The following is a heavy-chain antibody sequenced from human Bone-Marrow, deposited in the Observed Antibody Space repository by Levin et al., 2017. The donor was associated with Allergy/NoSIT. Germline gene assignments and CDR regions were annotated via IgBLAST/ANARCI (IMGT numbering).Heavy chain of an antibody. Sequence: GGSLRLSCAASGFTFSTYSMYWVRQAPGKGLEWVAVISYDGNHKKYVDSVKGRFTVSRDNAKNTLFLQMNSLRTDDTAIYHCATDYYGSGSDGVVGWIDPWGQGTLVTVSS. CDR1: GFTFSTYS. CDR3: ATDYYGSGSDGVVGWIDP. V-gene: IGHV3-30*04. D-gene: IGHD3-10*01. CDR2: ISYDGNHK. J-gene: IGHJ5*02.